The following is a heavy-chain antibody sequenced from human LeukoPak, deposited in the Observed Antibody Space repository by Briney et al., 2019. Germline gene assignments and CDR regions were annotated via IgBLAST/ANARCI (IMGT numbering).Heavy chain of an antibody. CDR1: GFTFSSYG. D-gene: IGHD3-16*02. Sequence: PGGSLRLSCAAPGFTFSSYGIHWVRQAPGKGLEWVAVISNDGSNKHYADSVKGRFTISRDNSKNTLYLQMNSLRAEDTAVYFCAKGADYVWGSYRSFDNWFDPWGQGTLVTVSS. J-gene: IGHJ5*02. CDR3: AKGADYVWGSYRSFDNWFDP. CDR2: ISNDGSNK. V-gene: IGHV3-30*18.